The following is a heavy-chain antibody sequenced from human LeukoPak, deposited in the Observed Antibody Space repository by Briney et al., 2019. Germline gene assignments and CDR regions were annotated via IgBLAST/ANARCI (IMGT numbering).Heavy chain of an antibody. D-gene: IGHD3-10*01. CDR2: ISSGGTTM. CDR3: ARWYYNGSGSFDY. Sequence: GGSLRLSCAASGFTFSNYHMSWIRQAPGKGLEWVSYISSGGTTMYYADSVKGRFTISRDNAKSSLYLQMNSLRAEDTAVYYCARWYYNGSGSFDYWGQGTLVTVSS. CDR1: GFTFSNYH. V-gene: IGHV3-11*01. J-gene: IGHJ4*02.